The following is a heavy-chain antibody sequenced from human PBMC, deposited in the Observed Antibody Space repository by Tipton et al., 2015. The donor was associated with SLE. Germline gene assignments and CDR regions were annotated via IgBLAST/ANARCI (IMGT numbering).Heavy chain of an antibody. J-gene: IGHJ4*02. V-gene: IGHV4-59*08. CDR3: ATQGYYDSSFDY. Sequence: TLSLTCAVYGGSFSGYYWSWIRQSPEKGLEWIGYLSYSGSTNYNPSLESRVTISVDTSKNQFSLKLSSVTAADTAVYYCATQGYYDSSFDYWGQGTLVTVSS. CDR2: LSYSGST. CDR1: GGSFSGYY. D-gene: IGHD3-16*01.